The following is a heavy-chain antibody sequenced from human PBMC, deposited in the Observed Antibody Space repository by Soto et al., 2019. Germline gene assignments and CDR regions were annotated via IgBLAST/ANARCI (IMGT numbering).Heavy chain of an antibody. CDR1: GFTFTSYG. CDR3: AKDLGQQLVLNYGMDV. V-gene: IGHV3-30*18. J-gene: IGHJ6*02. D-gene: IGHD6-13*01. Sequence: QVQLVESGGGVVQPGTSLRLSCVPSGFTFTSYGMYWVRQAPGKGLEWVAVISYDGNNKYYADSVKGRFTISRDNAKNMLYLQMNSPRPEDTAVYYCAKDLGQQLVLNYGMDVWGQGTTVTVSS. CDR2: ISYDGNNK.